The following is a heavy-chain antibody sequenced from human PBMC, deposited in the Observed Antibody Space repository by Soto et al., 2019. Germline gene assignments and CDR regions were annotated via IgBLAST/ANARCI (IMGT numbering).Heavy chain of an antibody. D-gene: IGHD6-13*01. V-gene: IGHV4-59*08. Sequence: PSETLSLTCIVSGGSISSYYWSWIRQPPGKGLEWIGYIYYSGSTNYNPSLKSRVTISVDTSKNQFSLKLSSVTAADTAVYYCARRYSSSFDYWGQGTLVTVSS. CDR3: ARRYSSSFDY. CDR2: IYYSGST. J-gene: IGHJ4*02. CDR1: GGSISSYY.